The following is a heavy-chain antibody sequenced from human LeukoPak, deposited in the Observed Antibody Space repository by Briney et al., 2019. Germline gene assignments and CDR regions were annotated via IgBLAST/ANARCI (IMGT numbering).Heavy chain of an antibody. CDR2: INPDGSQT. Sequence: GGSMRLSCAASGFTFTTYWMNWVRQAPGKGLEWVALINPDGSQTIYVDSVKGRFTTSRDNAENSLYLQMNAPRAEDTAIYCCARDLGYGALDPWGQGTLVTVSS. CDR3: ARDLGYGALDP. D-gene: IGHD4-17*01. CDR1: GFTFTTYW. V-gene: IGHV3-7*01. J-gene: IGHJ5*02.